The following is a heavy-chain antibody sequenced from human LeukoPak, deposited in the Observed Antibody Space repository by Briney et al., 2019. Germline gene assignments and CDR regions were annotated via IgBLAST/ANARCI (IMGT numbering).Heavy chain of an antibody. D-gene: IGHD3-16*02. Sequence: GGSLRLSCAASGFTFSSYSMNWVRQAPGKGLEWVSSISSSSSYIYYADSVKGRFTISRDNAKNSLYLQMNSLRAEDTAVYYCARGGRGMITFGGVTVTSIDYWGQGTLVTVSS. CDR1: GFTFSSYS. J-gene: IGHJ4*02. CDR2: ISSSSSYI. CDR3: ARGGRGMITFGGVTVTSIDY. V-gene: IGHV3-21*01.